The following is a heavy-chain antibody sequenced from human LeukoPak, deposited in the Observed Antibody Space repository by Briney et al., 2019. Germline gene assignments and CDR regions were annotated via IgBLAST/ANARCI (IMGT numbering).Heavy chain of an antibody. Sequence: SETLSLTCTVSGGSISSYYWSWIRQPAGKGLEWIGRIYTSGSTNYNPSLKGRVTMSVDTSKNQFSLKLSSVTAADTAVYYCVGQKWGYSSSSSDYYYYMDVWGKGTTVTVSS. CDR2: IYTSGST. J-gene: IGHJ6*03. CDR1: GGSISSYY. CDR3: VGQKWGYSSSSSDYYYYMDV. D-gene: IGHD6-6*01. V-gene: IGHV4-4*07.